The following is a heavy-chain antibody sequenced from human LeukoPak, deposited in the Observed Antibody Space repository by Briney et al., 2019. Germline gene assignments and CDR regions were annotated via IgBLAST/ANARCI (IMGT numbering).Heavy chain of an antibody. V-gene: IGHV3-7*05. J-gene: IGHJ4*02. CDR3: ARKWSSSWSSFDY. CDR2: ITQDGSDK. CDR1: GFTFSSYW. Sequence: GGSLRLSCAASGFTFSSYWMSWVRQAPGKGLEWVAKITQDGSDKYYVGSVEGRFTVSRDNAQNSLYLQMNSLRAEDTAIYYCARKWSSSWSSFDYWGQGTLVTVSS. D-gene: IGHD6-13*01.